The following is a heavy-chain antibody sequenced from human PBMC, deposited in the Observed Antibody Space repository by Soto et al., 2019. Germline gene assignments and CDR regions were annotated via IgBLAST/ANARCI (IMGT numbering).Heavy chain of an antibody. CDR1: GGSISRGDYY. CDR3: ARDLGLSGYWWFDP. J-gene: IGHJ5*02. D-gene: IGHD3-22*01. Sequence: QVQLQESGPGLVKPSQTLSLTCTVSGGSISRGDYYWSWIRQPPGKGLEWIGYIYYSGSTYYNPSLKSRVIISVDTSKNQFSLKLSSVTAADTAVYYCARDLGLSGYWWFDPWGQGTLVTVSS. V-gene: IGHV4-30-4*01. CDR2: IYYSGST.